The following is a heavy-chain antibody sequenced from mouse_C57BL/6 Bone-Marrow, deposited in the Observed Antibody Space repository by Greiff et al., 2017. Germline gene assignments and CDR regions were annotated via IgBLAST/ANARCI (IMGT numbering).Heavy chain of an antibody. CDR3: ARRTGWFAY. D-gene: IGHD4-1*01. V-gene: IGHV1-42*01. J-gene: IGHJ3*01. CDR2: INPSTGGT. CDR1: GYSFTGYY. Sequence: EVQLQQSGPELVKPGASVKISCKASGYSFTGYYMNWVKQSPEKSLEWIGEINPSTGGTTYNQKFKAKATLTVDKSSSTAYMQLKSLTSEDSAVYCWARRTGWFAYWGQGTLVTVSA.